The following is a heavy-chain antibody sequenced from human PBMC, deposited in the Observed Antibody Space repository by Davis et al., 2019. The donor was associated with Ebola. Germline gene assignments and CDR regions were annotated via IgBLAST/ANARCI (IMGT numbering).Heavy chain of an antibody. V-gene: IGHV4-39*07. Sequence: MPGGSLRLSCTVSGGSISRSTYYWGWFRQPPGKGLEWIGNIYYSGSTYYNQSLKSRVTISVDTSKNQFSLKLSSVTAADTAVYFCASGIAVAEGFYYYDMDVWGKGTTVAVSS. D-gene: IGHD6-13*01. CDR1: GGSISRSTYY. J-gene: IGHJ6*04. CDR2: IYYSGST. CDR3: ASGIAVAEGFYYYDMDV.